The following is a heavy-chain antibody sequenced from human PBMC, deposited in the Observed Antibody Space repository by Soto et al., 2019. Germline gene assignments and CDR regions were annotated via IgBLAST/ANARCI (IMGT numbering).Heavy chain of an antibody. CDR2: ISASGGST. CDR3: AKGPLGSGYDLAY. Sequence: EVQLLDSGGGLVQPGGSLRLSCAASGFTFSNYVMNWVRQAPGKGLDWVSAISASGGSTYYADSVKGRFTISRDNSKNTLYLQMSRLRAEDTAVYYCAKGPLGSGYDLAYWGQGTLVTVSS. V-gene: IGHV3-23*01. D-gene: IGHD5-12*01. CDR1: GFTFSNYV. J-gene: IGHJ4*02.